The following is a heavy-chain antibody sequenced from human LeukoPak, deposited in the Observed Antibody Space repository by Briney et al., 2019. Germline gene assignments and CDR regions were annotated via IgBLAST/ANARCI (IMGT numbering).Heavy chain of an antibody. Sequence: ASVKVSCEASGYTFTGYYMHWVRQAPGQGLEWMGRINPNSGGTNYAQRFQGRVTMTRDTSISTAYMEPSRLRSDDTAVYYCAGGSGWYKDAFDIWGQRTMVSVSS. CDR3: AGGSGWYKDAFDI. CDR2: INPNSGGT. D-gene: IGHD6-19*01. J-gene: IGHJ3*02. V-gene: IGHV1-2*06. CDR1: GYTFTGYY.